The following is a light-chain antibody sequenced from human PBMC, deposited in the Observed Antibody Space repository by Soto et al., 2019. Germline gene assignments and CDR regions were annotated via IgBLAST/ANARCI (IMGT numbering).Light chain of an antibody. V-gene: IGLV9-49*01. J-gene: IGLJ2*01. CDR2: VGAGGIVG. CDR3: GSDHGPGSNCVIL. Sequence: QSVLTQPPSASASLGASVTLTCTLSSGYSDYKVDWFQQRPGKGPRFLMRVGAGGIVGSKGDGIPHRFSVSGSDLTRFLTIKNLQEEDESDYHCGSDHGPGSNCVILFGGGTKLTVL. CDR1: SGYSDYK.